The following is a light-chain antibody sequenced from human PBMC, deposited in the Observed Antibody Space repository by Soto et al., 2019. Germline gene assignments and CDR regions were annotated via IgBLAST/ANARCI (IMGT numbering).Light chain of an antibody. V-gene: IGLV2-14*01. CDR3: TSFTSSSTLV. CDR2: EVS. Sequence: QSALTQPASVSGSPGQSITVSCTGTSSDVGGYKYVSWYQQHPGKAPKLMIYEVSNRPSGISNRFSGSKSGNTASLTISGLQAEDAADYYCTSFTSSSTLVFGGGTKVTVL. CDR1: SSDVGGYKY. J-gene: IGLJ3*02.